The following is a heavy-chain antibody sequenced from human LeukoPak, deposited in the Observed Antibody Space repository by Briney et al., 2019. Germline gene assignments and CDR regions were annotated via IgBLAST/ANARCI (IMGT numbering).Heavy chain of an antibody. CDR1: GFTFSSYS. D-gene: IGHD1-26*01. CDR2: ISSSSSYI. CDR3: ARDPDRSPRGFDP. Sequence: HAGSLRLSCAASGFTFSSYSMSWVRQAPGKGLEWVSSISSSSSYIYYADSVKGRFTISRDNAKNSLYLQMNSLRAEDTAVYYCARDPDRSPRGFDPWGQGTLVTVSS. V-gene: IGHV3-21*01. J-gene: IGHJ5*02.